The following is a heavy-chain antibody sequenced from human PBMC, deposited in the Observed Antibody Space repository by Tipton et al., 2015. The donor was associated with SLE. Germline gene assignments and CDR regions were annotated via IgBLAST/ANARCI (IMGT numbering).Heavy chain of an antibody. V-gene: IGHV4-39*07. J-gene: IGHJ2*01. D-gene: IGHD3-22*01. CDR3: ARSSGHSFDL. Sequence: TLSLTCTVSGGCISSSSYYWGWIRQPPGKGLEWIGSIYYSGSTYYNPSLKSRVTISVDTSKNQFSLKLSSVTAADTAVYYCARSSGHSFDLWGRGTLVTVSS. CDR2: IYYSGST. CDR1: GGCISSSSYY.